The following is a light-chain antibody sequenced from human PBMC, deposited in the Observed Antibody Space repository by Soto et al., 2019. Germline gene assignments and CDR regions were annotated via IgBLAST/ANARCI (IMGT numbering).Light chain of an antibody. J-gene: IGLJ3*02. CDR2: EVT. CDR1: SSDVGASKY. CDR3: TSYVGNDIWV. V-gene: IGLV2-8*01. Sequence: QSALTQPPSASGSPGQSVTISCTGTSSDVGASKYVSWYQQYPGKAPKLMIYEVTRRPSGVPDRFSGSKSGNTASLTVSGLQAEDEADYYCTSYVGNDIWVFGGGTKFTVL.